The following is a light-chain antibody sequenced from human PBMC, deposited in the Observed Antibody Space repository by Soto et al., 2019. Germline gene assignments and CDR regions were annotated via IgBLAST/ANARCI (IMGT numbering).Light chain of an antibody. CDR2: GAS. Sequence: EIVMTQSPATLSVSPGERATLSCRASQSVSSNLAWYQQKPGQAPRLLIYGASTRATGIPARFSGSGSGTELTLTISSLQSEDFAVDYCQQYNNWTRTFGQGTKVEIK. V-gene: IGKV3-15*01. J-gene: IGKJ1*01. CDR3: QQYNNWTRT. CDR1: QSVSSN.